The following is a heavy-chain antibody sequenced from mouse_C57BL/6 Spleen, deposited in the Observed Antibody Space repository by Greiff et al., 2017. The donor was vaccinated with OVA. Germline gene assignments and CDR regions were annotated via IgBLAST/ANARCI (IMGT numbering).Heavy chain of an antibody. CDR1: GYTFTSYW. CDR3: ARWNSGSSHDY. Sequence: QVQLKQPGTELVKPGASVKLSCKASGYTFTSYWMHWVKQRPGQGLEWIGNINPSNSGTNYNEKFKSKATLTVDKSSSTAYMQLSSLTSEDSAVYYCARWNSGSSHDYWGQGTTLTVSS. D-gene: IGHD1-1*01. CDR2: INPSNSGT. V-gene: IGHV1-53*01. J-gene: IGHJ2*01.